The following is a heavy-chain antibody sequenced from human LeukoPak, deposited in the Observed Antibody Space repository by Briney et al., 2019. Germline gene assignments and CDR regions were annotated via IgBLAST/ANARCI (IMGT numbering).Heavy chain of an antibody. Sequence: ASVKVSCKASGYTFTSSGISWVRQAPGQGLEGMGWISTYNGNTNFDQKLQGRVTMTTDTSTSTAYMELRSLRSDDTAVYYCARVWFGDLYGMDVWGQGTTVTVSS. V-gene: IGHV1-18*01. CDR3: ARVWFGDLYGMDV. D-gene: IGHD3-10*01. CDR2: ISTYNGNT. J-gene: IGHJ6*02. CDR1: GYTFTSSG.